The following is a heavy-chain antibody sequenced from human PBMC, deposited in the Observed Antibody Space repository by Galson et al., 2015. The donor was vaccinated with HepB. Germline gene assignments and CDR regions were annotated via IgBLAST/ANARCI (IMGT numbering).Heavy chain of an antibody. Sequence: SVKVSCKASGYTFTSYAMHWVRQAPGQRLEWMGWINAGNGNTKYSQKFQGRVTITRDTSASTAYMELSSLRSEDTAVYYCARDPAGIYYFDYWGQGTLVTVSS. CDR3: ARDPAGIYYFDY. D-gene: IGHD1-14*01. J-gene: IGHJ4*02. V-gene: IGHV1-3*01. CDR1: GYTFTSYA. CDR2: INAGNGNT.